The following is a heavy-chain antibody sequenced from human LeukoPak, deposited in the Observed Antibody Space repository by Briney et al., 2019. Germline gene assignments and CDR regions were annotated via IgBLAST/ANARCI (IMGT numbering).Heavy chain of an antibody. J-gene: IGHJ4*02. CDR3: ASDPETLEGESAGIDY. CDR2: IYYSGST. V-gene: IGHV4-39*07. CDR1: GGSISSSSYY. D-gene: IGHD1-26*01. Sequence: SETLSLTCTVSGGSISSSSYYWGWIRQPPGKGLEWIGSIYYSGSTYYNPSLKSRVTISVDTSKNQFSLKPSSVTAADTAVYYCASDPETLEGESAGIDYWGQGTLVTVSS.